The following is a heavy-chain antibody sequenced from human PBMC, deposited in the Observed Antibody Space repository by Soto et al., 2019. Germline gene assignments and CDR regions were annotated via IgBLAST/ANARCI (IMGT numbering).Heavy chain of an antibody. CDR1: GYSFTTYG. J-gene: IGHJ6*02. V-gene: IGHV1-18*01. CDR3: AREGPAPYYYYGMDV. Sequence: ASVKVSCKTSGYSFTTYGISWVRQAPGQGLEWMGWISGYNGNTNYAQKFQGRVTMTTDTSTSTAYMELRSLRSDDTAVYYCAREGPAPYYYYGMDVWGQGSTVTVSS. CDR2: ISGYNGNT.